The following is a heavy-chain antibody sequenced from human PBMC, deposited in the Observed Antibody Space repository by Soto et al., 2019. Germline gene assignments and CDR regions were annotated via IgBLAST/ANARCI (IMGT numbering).Heavy chain of an antibody. CDR2: ISSSSSTI. D-gene: IGHD1-1*01. CDR1: GLTFSTYS. CDR3: ATYNWNDVKAFDF. V-gene: IGHV3-48*01. Sequence: EVQLVESGGGLVQPWGSLRLSCAASGLTFSTYSMNWVRQAPGKGLEWVSYISSSSSTIYYADSVKGRFTISRDNAKNSLYLQMNSLRAEDTAFYFCATYNWNDVKAFDFWGQGTMVTVSS. J-gene: IGHJ3*01.